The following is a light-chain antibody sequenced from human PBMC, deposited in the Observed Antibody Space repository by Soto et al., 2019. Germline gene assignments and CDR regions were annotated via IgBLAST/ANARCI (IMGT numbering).Light chain of an antibody. J-gene: IGKJ1*01. Sequence: EIVLTQSPGTLPLSPVVRATLSRRASQSVSHNYLARYPQTPGQAPRLLIYGASNRATGIPARFSGSGSGTDFTPTISRLEPEYFALYYCQQYDNSGTFGQGTKVDIK. CDR3: QQYDNSGT. CDR2: GAS. V-gene: IGKV3-20*01. CDR1: QSVSHNY.